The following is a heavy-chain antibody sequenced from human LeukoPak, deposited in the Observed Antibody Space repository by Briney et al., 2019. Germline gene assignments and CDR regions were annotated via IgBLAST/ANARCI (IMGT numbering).Heavy chain of an antibody. V-gene: IGHV3-23*01. CDR3: AKDKGDFWSGDPFDI. D-gene: IGHD3-3*01. J-gene: IGHJ3*02. CDR1: GFTFRTYA. CDR2: ISGRGGST. Sequence: PGGSLRLSCATSGFTFRTYAMSWVRQAPGKGLEWVSAISGRGGSTYYADSVKGRFTISRDNSKNTLYVHMNSLRDEGTAVYYCAKDKGDFWSGDPFDIWGQGTMVTVSS.